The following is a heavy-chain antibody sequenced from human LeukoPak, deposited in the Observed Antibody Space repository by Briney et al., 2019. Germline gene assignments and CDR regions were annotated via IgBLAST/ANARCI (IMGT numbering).Heavy chain of an antibody. CDR2: IIPILGIA. D-gene: IGHD6-13*01. V-gene: IGHV1-69*04. CDR3: ARGSLRGYSSSWFDY. CDR1: GGTFSSYA. J-gene: IGHJ5*01. Sequence: GASVKVSCKASGGTFSSYAISWVRQAPGQGLEWMGRIIPILGIANYAQKFQGRVTITADESTSTAYMELSSLRSEDTAVYYCARGSLRGYSSSWFDYWGQGTLVTVSS.